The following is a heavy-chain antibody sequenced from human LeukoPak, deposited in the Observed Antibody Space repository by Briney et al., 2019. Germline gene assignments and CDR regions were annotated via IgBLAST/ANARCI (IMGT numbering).Heavy chain of an antibody. V-gene: IGHV5-51*01. CDR3: ARHGTSDDYYSYFDY. CDR1: GFSFTNYW. CDR2: IYPGDSDT. J-gene: IGHJ4*02. Sequence: GESLKISCKGSGFSFTNYWIGWVRQMPGKGLEWMGIIYPGDSDTRYSPSFQGQVTISADKPIGTAYLQWSSLKASDTAMYYCARHGTSDDYYSYFDYWGQGTLVTVSS. D-gene: IGHD3-22*01.